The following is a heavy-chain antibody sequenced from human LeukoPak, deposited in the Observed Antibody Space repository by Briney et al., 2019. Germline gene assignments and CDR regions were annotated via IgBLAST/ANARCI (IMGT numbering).Heavy chain of an antibody. V-gene: IGHV4-59*01. CDR3: ARSPSTLGGVFDQ. CDR1: GGSITNYY. D-gene: IGHD2-2*01. Sequence: PSETLSLTCAVSGGSITNYYWTWIRQPPGKGMEWIGYIYYSGSTHYNPSLQSRVTMSVDTSKNRFSLSLTSVTAADTAVYYCARSPSTLGGVFDQWGQGTLVTVSS. J-gene: IGHJ4*02. CDR2: IYYSGST.